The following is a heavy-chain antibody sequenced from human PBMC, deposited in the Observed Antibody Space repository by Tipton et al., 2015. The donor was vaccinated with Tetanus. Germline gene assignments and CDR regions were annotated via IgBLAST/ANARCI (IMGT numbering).Heavy chain of an antibody. Sequence: TLSLTCTVSGGSISSGGYYWSWIRQHPGKGLEWIGDIYYSGSTYYNPSLKSRVTISGDTSKNQFSLKLSSVTAADTAVYYCARDQARGARGWNYFDYWGQGTLVTVSS. CDR1: GGSISSGGYY. CDR2: IYYSGST. D-gene: IGHD1-26*01. CDR3: ARDQARGARGWNYFDY. J-gene: IGHJ4*02. V-gene: IGHV4-31*03.